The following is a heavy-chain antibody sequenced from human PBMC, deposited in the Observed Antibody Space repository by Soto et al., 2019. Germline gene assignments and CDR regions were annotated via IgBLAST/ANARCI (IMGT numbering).Heavy chain of an antibody. V-gene: IGHV1-8*01. D-gene: IGHD3-3*01. Sequence: QVQLVQSGAEVKKPGASVKVSCKASGYTFTSYDINWVRQATGQGLEGMGWMNPTSGNTGYAQKFQGRVTMTRNTSISTAYMELSSLRSEDTAVYYCARGQSITIFGVVITASGYYYMDVWGKGTTVTVSS. J-gene: IGHJ6*03. CDR3: ARGQSITIFGVVITASGYYYMDV. CDR2: MNPTSGNT. CDR1: GYTFTSYD.